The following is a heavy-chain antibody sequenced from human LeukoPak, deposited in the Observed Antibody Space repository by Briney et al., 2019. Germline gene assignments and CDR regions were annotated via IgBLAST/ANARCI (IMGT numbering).Heavy chain of an antibody. J-gene: IGHJ4*02. V-gene: IGHV4-59*08. CDR1: GGSISSYY. Sequence: PLETLSLTCTVSGGSISSYYWSWIRQPPGKGLEWIGYIYYSGSTNYNPSLKSRVTISVDTSKNQFSLKLSSVTAADTAVYYCARVRDGYNSYYFDYWGQGTLVTVSS. D-gene: IGHD5-12*01. CDR3: ARVRDGYNSYYFDY. CDR2: IYYSGST.